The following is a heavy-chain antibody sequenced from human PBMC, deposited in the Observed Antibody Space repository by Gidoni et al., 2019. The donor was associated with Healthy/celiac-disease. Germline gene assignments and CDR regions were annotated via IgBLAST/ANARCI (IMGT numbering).Heavy chain of an antibody. V-gene: IGHV3-23*01. Sequence: VQLLESGGGLAQPGGYLIICCATSGLNVSSYAMSWFRQSPGKGLAGGPSSSGSCGSTFSADSVEGRFTISRDISKNTLYLQMNSLRAEDTALYYCAKGDYVFLEWLFPVDYLVQLTLVTVSS. CDR2: SSGSCGST. J-gene: IGHJ4*02. CDR3: AKGDYVFLEWLFPVDY. CDR1: GLNVSSYA. D-gene: IGHD3-3*01.